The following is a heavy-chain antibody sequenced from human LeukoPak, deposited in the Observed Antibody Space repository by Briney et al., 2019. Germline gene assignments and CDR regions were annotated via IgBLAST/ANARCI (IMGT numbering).Heavy chain of an antibody. CDR2: ISWNSGSI. CDR1: GFTFDDYA. Sequence: GGSLRLSCAASGFTFDDYAMHWVRQAPGKGLEWVSGISWNSGSIGYADSVKGRFTISRDNAKNSLYLQMNSLRAEDTALYYCAKDRNPWSYLFGDFDYWGQGTLVTVSS. J-gene: IGHJ4*02. D-gene: IGHD3-10*01. CDR3: AKDRNPWSYLFGDFDY. V-gene: IGHV3-9*01.